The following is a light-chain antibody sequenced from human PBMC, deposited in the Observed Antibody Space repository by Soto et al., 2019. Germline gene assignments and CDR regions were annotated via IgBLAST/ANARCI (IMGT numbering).Light chain of an antibody. Sequence: QSALTQPASVSGSPGQSITISCTGTSSDVGGYNYVSWYQQHPGKAPKLMIYDVSNRPSGVSNRFSGSKSGNTASLTISGLQAEDEADYYCSSYTSSNTYVVFGGGTKHTVL. CDR2: DVS. CDR1: SSDVGGYNY. V-gene: IGLV2-14*01. J-gene: IGLJ2*01. CDR3: SSYTSSNTYVV.